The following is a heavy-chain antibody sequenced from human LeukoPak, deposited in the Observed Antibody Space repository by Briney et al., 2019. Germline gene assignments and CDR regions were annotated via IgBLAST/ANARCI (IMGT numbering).Heavy chain of an antibody. Sequence: KTSETLSLTCTVSGGSISSYYRSWIRQPPGKGLEWIGYIYYSGSTNYNPSLKSRVTISVDTSKNQFSLKLNSVTAADTAVYYCARDKSSSYTRDWFDPWGQGALVTVSS. V-gene: IGHV4-59*12. J-gene: IGHJ5*02. D-gene: IGHD6-13*01. CDR1: GGSISSYY. CDR3: ARDKSSSYTRDWFDP. CDR2: IYYSGST.